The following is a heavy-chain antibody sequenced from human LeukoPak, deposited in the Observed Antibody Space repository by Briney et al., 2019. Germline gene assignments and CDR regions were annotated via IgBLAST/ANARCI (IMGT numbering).Heavy chain of an antibody. CDR1: GGSIGSGGYY. J-gene: IGHJ4*02. D-gene: IGHD3-22*01. Sequence: SETLSLTCTVSGGSIGSGGYYWSWIRQHPGKGLEWIGYIYYSGSTYYNPSLKSRVTISVDTSKNQFSLKLSSVTAADTAVYYCARASVVVIFDYWGQGTLVTVSS. V-gene: IGHV4-31*03. CDR3: ARASVVVIFDY. CDR2: IYYSGST.